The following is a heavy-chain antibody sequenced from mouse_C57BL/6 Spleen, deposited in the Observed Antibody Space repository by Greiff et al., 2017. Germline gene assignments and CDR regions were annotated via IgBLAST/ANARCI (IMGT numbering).Heavy chain of an antibody. J-gene: IGHJ4*01. D-gene: IGHD1-1*01. V-gene: IGHV1-55*01. CDR3: ASFITTAHYAMDY. CDR1: GYTFTSYW. Sequence: QVQLQQPGAELVKPGASVKMSCKASGYTFTSYWITWVKQRPGQGLEWIGDIYPGSGSTNYNEKFKSKATLTVDTSSSTAYMQLSSLTSEDSAVXYCASFITTAHYAMDYWGQGTSVTVSS. CDR2: IYPGSGST.